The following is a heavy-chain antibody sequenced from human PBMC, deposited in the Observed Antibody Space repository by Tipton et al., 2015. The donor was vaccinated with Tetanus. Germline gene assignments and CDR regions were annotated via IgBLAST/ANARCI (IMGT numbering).Heavy chain of an antibody. Sequence: TLSLTCAVYGGSFSGYYWSWIRQPPGKGLEWIGEINHRGSTNHNPSLKSRVTISVDTPKNQFSLKLSSVTAADTAVYYCARDLTIFGVVNWFDPWGQGTLVTVSS. CDR2: INHRGST. CDR3: ARDLTIFGVVNWFDP. J-gene: IGHJ5*02. CDR1: GGSFSGYY. D-gene: IGHD3-3*01. V-gene: IGHV4-34*01.